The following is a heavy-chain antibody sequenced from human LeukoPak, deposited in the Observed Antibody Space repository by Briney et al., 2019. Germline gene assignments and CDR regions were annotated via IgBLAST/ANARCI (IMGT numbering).Heavy chain of an antibody. D-gene: IGHD3-22*01. Sequence: GASVKVSCKASGGTSSNYAIIWVRQAPGQGLEWMGWISGYNGNTNYAQKLQGRVTMTTDTSTSTAYMELRSLKSDDTAVYYCASLKNYYDSSGYLVTDAFDIWGQGTMVTVSS. J-gene: IGHJ3*02. V-gene: IGHV1-18*01. CDR3: ASLKNYYDSSGYLVTDAFDI. CDR2: ISGYNGNT. CDR1: GGTSSNYA.